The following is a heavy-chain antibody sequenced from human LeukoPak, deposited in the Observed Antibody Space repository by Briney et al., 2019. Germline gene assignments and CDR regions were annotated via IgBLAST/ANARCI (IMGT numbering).Heavy chain of an antibody. CDR3: ARDDSCGYGSFDY. V-gene: IGHV4-34*01. Sequence: GSLRLSCAASGFTFRDYYMSWIRQAPGKGLEWIGEINYSGSTNYNPALKSLITISVDTSKNQFSLKLSSVAAADTAVYYCARDDSCGYGSFDYWGQGTLVTVSS. D-gene: IGHD3-22*01. CDR1: GFTFRDYY. J-gene: IGHJ4*02. CDR2: INYSGST.